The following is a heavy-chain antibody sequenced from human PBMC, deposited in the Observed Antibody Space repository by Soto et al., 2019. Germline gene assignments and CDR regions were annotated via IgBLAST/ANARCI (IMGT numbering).Heavy chain of an antibody. Sequence: GESLKISCNGSGYSFTTYWIGWVRQMPGKGLEWMGIIYPGDSDTRYSPSFQGQVTMSADKSISTAYLQWSSLKASDTAMYYCARRRGNNHDYAFDYWGQVTLVTVSS. J-gene: IGHJ4*02. CDR2: IYPGDSDT. V-gene: IGHV5-51*01. D-gene: IGHD3-16*01. CDR3: ARRRGNNHDYAFDY. CDR1: GYSFTTYW.